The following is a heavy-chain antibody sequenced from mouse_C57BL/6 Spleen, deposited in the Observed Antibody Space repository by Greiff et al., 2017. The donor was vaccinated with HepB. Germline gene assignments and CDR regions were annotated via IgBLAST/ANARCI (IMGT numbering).Heavy chain of an antibody. CDR1: GYTFTSYW. Sequence: QVQLQQSGAELVKPGASVKLSCKASGYTFTSYWMNWVKQRPGRGLEWIGRIDPNSGGTKYNEKFKSKATLTVDKPSSTAYMQLRSLTSEDSAVCYFAIGDYDYDEFAYWGQGTLVTVSA. V-gene: IGHV1-72*01. CDR2: IDPNSGGT. CDR3: AIGDYDYDEFAY. J-gene: IGHJ3*01. D-gene: IGHD2-4*01.